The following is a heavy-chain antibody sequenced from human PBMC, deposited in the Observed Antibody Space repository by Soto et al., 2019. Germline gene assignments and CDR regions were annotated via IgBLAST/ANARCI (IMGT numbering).Heavy chain of an antibody. CDR1: DYTFTNYG. D-gene: IGHD6-19*01. J-gene: IGHJ6*02. Sequence: ASVKVSCKASDYTFTNYGISWVRQAPGQGLEWMGWISAYNGNTNYAQKLQGRVTMTTDTSTSTAYMELRSLRSDDTATYYCAHRRGSGWYTRIMYGMDVWGQGTTVTVSS. CDR3: AHRRGSGWYTRIMYGMDV. V-gene: IGHV1-18*01. CDR2: ISAYNGNT.